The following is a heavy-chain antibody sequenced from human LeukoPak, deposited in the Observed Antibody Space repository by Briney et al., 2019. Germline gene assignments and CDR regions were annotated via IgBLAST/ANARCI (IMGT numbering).Heavy chain of an antibody. CDR2: ISSRSSYI. J-gene: IGHJ6*03. D-gene: IGHD1-1*01. V-gene: IGHV3-21*01. Sequence: GGSLRLSCAAAGFTFSTYTMNWVRQAPGKGLEWVSSISSRSSYIYYADPVKGRFTISRDNAKNSLYLQMNSLRAEDTAVYHCARDRLLEGRAYYYYYYMDVWGKGTTVTVSS. CDR3: ARDRLLEGRAYYYYYYMDV. CDR1: GFTFSTYT.